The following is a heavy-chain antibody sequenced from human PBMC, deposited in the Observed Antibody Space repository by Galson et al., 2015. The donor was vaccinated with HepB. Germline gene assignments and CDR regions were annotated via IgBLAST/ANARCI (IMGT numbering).Heavy chain of an antibody. J-gene: IGHJ3*02. CDR1: SVSSNSAA. CDR3: ARVGGGSIAARADAFDI. CDR2: TYYRSKWYN. Sequence: SVSSNSAAWNWIRQSPSRGLEWLGRTYYRSKWYNDYAVSVKSRITINPDTSKNQFSLQLNSVTPEDTAVYYCARVGGGSIAARADAFDIWGQGTMVTVSS. D-gene: IGHD6-6*01. V-gene: IGHV6-1*01.